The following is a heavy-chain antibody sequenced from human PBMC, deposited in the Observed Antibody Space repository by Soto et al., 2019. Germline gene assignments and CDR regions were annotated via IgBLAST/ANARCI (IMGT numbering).Heavy chain of an antibody. J-gene: IGHJ4*02. D-gene: IGHD6-13*01. CDR3: ARYIAASGTYYLDF. CDR2: IYYSGST. V-gene: IGHV4-59*12. CDR1: GDSISSYY. Sequence: SETLSLTCTVSGDSISSYYWSWIRQPPGKGLEWIGSIYYSGSTYYNPSLKSRVTISVDTSKNQFSLRLSSVTAADTAVYYCARYIAASGTYYLDFWGQGTLVTVSS.